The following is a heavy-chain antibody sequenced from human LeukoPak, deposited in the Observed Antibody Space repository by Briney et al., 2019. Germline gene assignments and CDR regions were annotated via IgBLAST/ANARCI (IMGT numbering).Heavy chain of an antibody. CDR2: ISGSGGST. CDR3: AKDTHDYGGQYYYYYYGMDV. D-gene: IGHD4-23*01. CDR1: GFTFSSYA. Sequence: GGSLRLSCAASGFTFSSYAMSWVRQAPGKGLEWVSAISGSGGSTYYADSVKGRFTISRDNSKNTLYLQMDSLRAEDTAVYYCAKDTHDYGGQYYYYYYGMDVWGQGTTVTVSS. J-gene: IGHJ6*02. V-gene: IGHV3-23*01.